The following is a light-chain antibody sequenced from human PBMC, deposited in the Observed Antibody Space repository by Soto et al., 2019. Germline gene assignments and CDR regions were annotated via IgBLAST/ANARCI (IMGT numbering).Light chain of an antibody. CDR2: DAS. V-gene: IGKV1-13*02. J-gene: IGKJ4*01. CDR3: QQFNSYPLT. CDR1: QGISSA. Sequence: AIQLTQSPSSLSASVGDRVTITCRASQGISSALAWYQQKPGKAPKLLIYDASSLESGVPSRFSGSGSGTDFTLTISSLQPADFATYYCQQFNSYPLTFGGGTQVEIK.